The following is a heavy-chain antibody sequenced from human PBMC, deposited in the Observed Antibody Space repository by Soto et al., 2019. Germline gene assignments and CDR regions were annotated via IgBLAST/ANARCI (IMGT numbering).Heavy chain of an antibody. D-gene: IGHD2-15*01. CDR3: ARFKGCSGGICYPSFDY. Sequence: GESLRLSCAASGFTFNSYAMHWVRQAPGKGLEWVAVISYDGSNKYYADSVKGRFTISRDNSKNTLYLQMNSLRAEDTAVYYCARFKGCSGGICYPSFDYWGPVSLVTVSS. CDR1: GFTFNSYA. J-gene: IGHJ4*02. CDR2: ISYDGSNK. V-gene: IGHV3-30-3*01.